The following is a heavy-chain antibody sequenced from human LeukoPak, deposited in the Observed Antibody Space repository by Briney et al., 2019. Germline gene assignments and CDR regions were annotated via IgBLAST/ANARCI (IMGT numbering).Heavy chain of an antibody. V-gene: IGHV4-39*07. Sequence: SETLSLTCTVSGGSISSSSYYWGWIRQPPGKGLEWIGSIYHSGSTYYNPSLKSRVTISVDTSKNQFSLKLSSVTAADTAVYYCARAVHWDYWGQGTLVTVSS. CDR2: IYHSGST. CDR3: ARAVHWDY. D-gene: IGHD7-27*01. CDR1: GGSISSSSYY. J-gene: IGHJ4*02.